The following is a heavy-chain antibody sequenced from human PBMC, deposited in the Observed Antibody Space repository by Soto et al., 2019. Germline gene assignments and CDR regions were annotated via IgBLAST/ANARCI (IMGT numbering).Heavy chain of an antibody. CDR1: GYNFVDYW. CDR3: ATQIFGVAINAFDI. V-gene: IGHV5-51*01. Sequence: PGASLKISCKGSGYNFVDYWIGWVRQMPGKGLELMGSFYPGDSDTRYSPSFQGQVTISADKSISTAYLQWSSLKASDTAMYYCATQIFGVAINAFDIWGQGTMVTVSS. D-gene: IGHD3-3*01. J-gene: IGHJ3*02. CDR2: FYPGDSDT.